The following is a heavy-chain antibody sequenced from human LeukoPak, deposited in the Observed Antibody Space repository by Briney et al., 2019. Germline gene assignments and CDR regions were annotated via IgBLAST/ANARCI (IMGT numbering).Heavy chain of an antibody. V-gene: IGHV3-23*01. D-gene: IGHD6-19*01. CDR1: GFSVSSFG. Sequence: VGSLRLSCAVSGFSVSSFGMSWVRQAPGKGLEWISAISVDGETAYYADSVKGRFIISRDNSKNTLYLQLSSLRAEDTAVYYCAQGYSSGWYPYWGQGSLVSVSS. CDR2: ISVDGETA. CDR3: AQGYSSGWYPY. J-gene: IGHJ4*02.